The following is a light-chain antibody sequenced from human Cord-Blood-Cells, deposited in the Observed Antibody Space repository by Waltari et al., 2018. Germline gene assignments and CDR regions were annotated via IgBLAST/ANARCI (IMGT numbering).Light chain of an antibody. CDR1: SSNIGSNT. Sequence: QSVLTQPPSASGTPGQRVTIPCSGSSSNIGSNTVNWYQHLPGPAPQLLIYSNNQRPSGVPDRFSGSKSGTSASLAISGLQSEDEADYYCAAWDDSLNGPVFGGGTKLTVL. CDR3: AAWDDSLNGPV. J-gene: IGLJ3*02. CDR2: SNN. V-gene: IGLV1-44*01.